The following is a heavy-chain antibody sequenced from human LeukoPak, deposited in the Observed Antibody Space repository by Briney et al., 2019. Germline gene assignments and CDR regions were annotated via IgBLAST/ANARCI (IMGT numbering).Heavy chain of an antibody. Sequence: SSETLSLTCAVYGGSFSGYYWSWIRQPPGKGLVWIGEINHSGSTNYNPSLKSRVTISVDTSKNQFSLKLSSVTAADTAVYYCAAEVGATTPRNYWGQGTLVTVSS. V-gene: IGHV4-34*01. D-gene: IGHD1-26*01. CDR1: GGSFSGYY. CDR2: INHSGST. J-gene: IGHJ4*02. CDR3: AAEVGATTPRNY.